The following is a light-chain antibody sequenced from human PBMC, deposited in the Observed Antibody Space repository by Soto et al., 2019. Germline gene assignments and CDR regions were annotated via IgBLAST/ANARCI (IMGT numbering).Light chain of an antibody. CDR2: WAS. V-gene: IGKV4-1*01. CDR1: QSVLYSSNNKNY. CDR3: PQYYDTPST. J-gene: IGKJ1*01. Sequence: DIVLTQSPDSLAVSLGERATINCKSSQSVLYSSNNKNYLAWYQQKPGQPPQLLIYWASTRESGVPGRFSGSGSGTAFILTSTRLQAEDVSVYYCPQYYDTPSTFGQGTKVEIK.